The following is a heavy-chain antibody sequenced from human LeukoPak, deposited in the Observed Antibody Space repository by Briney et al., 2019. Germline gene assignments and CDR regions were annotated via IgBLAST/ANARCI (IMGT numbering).Heavy chain of an antibody. V-gene: IGHV4-30-4*01. J-gene: IGHJ3*02. Sequence: PSETLSLTCTVSGATIRSGDYYWSWIRQPPGKGLEWIGYIYDSGSTYYNPSLKSRITISVDTSENRFSLKLSSVTATDTAVYYCARDCSGGSCYGAFDIWGQGTMVTVSS. CDR2: IYDSGST. CDR1: GATIRSGDYY. CDR3: ARDCSGGSCYGAFDI. D-gene: IGHD2-15*01.